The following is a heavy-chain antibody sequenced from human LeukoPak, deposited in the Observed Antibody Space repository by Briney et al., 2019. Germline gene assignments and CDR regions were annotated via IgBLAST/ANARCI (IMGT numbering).Heavy chain of an antibody. J-gene: IGHJ4*02. D-gene: IGHD6-19*01. CDR3: ARLEAGDTTLDY. Sequence: SETLSLTCTVSGGSISSSSYSWGWIRQPPGKGLEWIGSIYYSGSTYYNPSLKSRVTISVDTSKNQFSLKLSSVTAADTAVYYCARLEAGDTTLDYWGQGTLVTVSS. CDR2: IYYSGST. CDR1: GGSISSSSYS. V-gene: IGHV4-39*01.